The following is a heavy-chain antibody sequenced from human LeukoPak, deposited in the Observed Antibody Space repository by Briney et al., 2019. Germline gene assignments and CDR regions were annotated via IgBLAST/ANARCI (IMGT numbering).Heavy chain of an antibody. J-gene: IGHJ4*02. CDR2: ISGSGGST. V-gene: IGHV3-23*01. Sequence: PGGSLRLSCAASGFTFSSYAMSWVRQAPGKGLEWVSAISGSGGSTYYADSVKGRFTISRDNSKNTLYLQMNSLRAEDTAVYYCAKGVGDAREQWLVLGIDYWGQGTLVTVSS. CDR3: AKGVGDAREQWLVLGIDY. D-gene: IGHD6-19*01. CDR1: GFTFSSYA.